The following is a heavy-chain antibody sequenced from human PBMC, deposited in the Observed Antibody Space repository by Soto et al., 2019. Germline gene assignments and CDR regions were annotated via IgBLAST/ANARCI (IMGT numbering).Heavy chain of an antibody. J-gene: IGHJ5*02. V-gene: IGHV3-7*01. Sequence: PGGSLRLSCAASGFTFNSYWMSWARQGPGKGLEWVANIKPDGSEKYYVDSVKGRFTVSRDNAKNSLYLQMNSLRAEDTAVYYCARDILAAAGPWGQGTLLTVSS. CDR1: GFTFNSYW. CDR3: ARDILAAAGP. D-gene: IGHD6-25*01. CDR2: IKPDGSEK.